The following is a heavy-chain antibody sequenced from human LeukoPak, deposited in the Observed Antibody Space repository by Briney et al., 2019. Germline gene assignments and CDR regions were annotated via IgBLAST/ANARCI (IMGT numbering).Heavy chain of an antibody. CDR3: ARQYLVNG. V-gene: IGHV3-53*01. CDR1: GFTVSSNS. J-gene: IGHJ4*02. D-gene: IGHD2-2*01. CDR2: IYSDNT. Sequence: PGGSLRLSCTVSGFTVSSNSMSWVRQAPGKGLEWVSFIYSDNTHYSDSVKGRFTIFRDNSKNTLYLQMNRLRADDTAVYYCARQYLVNGWGQGTLVTVSS.